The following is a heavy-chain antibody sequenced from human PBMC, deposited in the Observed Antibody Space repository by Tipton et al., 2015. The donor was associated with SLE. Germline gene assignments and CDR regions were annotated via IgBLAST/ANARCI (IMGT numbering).Heavy chain of an antibody. V-gene: IGHV4-59*01. CDR1: GGSMSTYY. D-gene: IGHD2-15*01. J-gene: IGHJ2*01. Sequence: TLSLTCTVSGGSMSTYYWSWIRLPPGKGLEWIGYIYYSGGTSYNPSLNSRVTISVDTSRNQFSLKLTSVTPADSAVYYCARYSLTNWHLDLWGRGTLVTVSS. CDR3: ARYSLTNWHLDL. CDR2: IYYSGGT.